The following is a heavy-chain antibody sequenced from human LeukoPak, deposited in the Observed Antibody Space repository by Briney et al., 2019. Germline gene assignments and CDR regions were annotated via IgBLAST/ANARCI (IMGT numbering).Heavy chain of an antibody. CDR2: IRYDGSNK. CDR3: TSPAAMNDY. Sequence: GVSLRLSCAASGFTFSSYGMHWVRQAPGKGLEWVAFIRYDGSNKYYADSVKGRFTIPRDNSKNTLYLQMNSLRAEDTAVYYCTSPAAMNDYWGQGTLVTVSS. J-gene: IGHJ4*02. V-gene: IGHV3-30*02. D-gene: IGHD2-2*01. CDR1: GFTFSSYG.